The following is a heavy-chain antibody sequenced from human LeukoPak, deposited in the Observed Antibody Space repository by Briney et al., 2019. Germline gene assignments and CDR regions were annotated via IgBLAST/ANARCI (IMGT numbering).Heavy chain of an antibody. CDR1: GFTFSSYG. J-gene: IGHJ4*02. CDR3: AKDWQQLDDY. V-gene: IGHV3-30*02. Sequence: GGSLRLSCAASGFTFSSYGMHWVRQAPGKGLEWVAFIRYDGSNKYYADSVKGRFTISRDNSKNTLYLQMNSLRAEDTAVYYCAKDWQQLDDYWAREPWSPSPQ. CDR2: IRYDGSNK. D-gene: IGHD6-13*01.